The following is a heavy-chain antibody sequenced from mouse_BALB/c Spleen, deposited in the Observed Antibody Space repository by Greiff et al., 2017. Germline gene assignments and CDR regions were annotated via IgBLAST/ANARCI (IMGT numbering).Heavy chain of an antibody. CDR1: GYTFSSYT. CDR3: ARYRDYYGYVNFDY. D-gene: IGHD1-2*01. J-gene: IGHJ2*01. CDR2: ISSGGGNT. Sequence: DVMLVESGGGLVKPGGSLKLSCAASGYTFSSYTMSWVRQTPEQRLEWVATISSGGGNTYYPDNVKGRFTLSRDNAKNTLYVQMSSLRSEDTALYDCARYRDYYGYVNFDYWGQGTTLTVSA. V-gene: IGHV5-9*03.